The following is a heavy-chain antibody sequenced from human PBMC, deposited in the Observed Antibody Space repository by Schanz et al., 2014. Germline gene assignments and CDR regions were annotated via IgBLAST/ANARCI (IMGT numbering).Heavy chain of an antibody. CDR2: IYDSGNT. D-gene: IGHD1-26*01. Sequence: QVQLQESGPGLVKPSGTLSLTCAVSGASVSSDNWWNWVRQPPGKGLEWIGEIYDSGNTNYNPSPRSRSPMPVDTSKNQFSLRLSSVTAADTAVYYCARPNSASYRIYYFDYWGQGTLVTVSS. J-gene: IGHJ4*02. CDR3: ARPNSASYRIYYFDY. CDR1: GASVSSDNW. V-gene: IGHV4-4*02.